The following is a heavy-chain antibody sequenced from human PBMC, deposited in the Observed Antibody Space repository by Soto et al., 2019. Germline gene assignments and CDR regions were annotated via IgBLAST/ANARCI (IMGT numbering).Heavy chain of an antibody. D-gene: IGHD4-17*01. J-gene: IGHJ3*02. Sequence: ASVKVSCKASGYTFTSDGISWVRQAPGQGLEWIGWISAYNGNTNYAQKLQGRVTMTTDTSTSTAYMELRSLRSDDTAVYYCASTGTYGDYEGHAFDIWGQGTMVTVS. CDR3: ASTGTYGDYEGHAFDI. V-gene: IGHV1-18*04. CDR2: ISAYNGNT. CDR1: GYTFTSDG.